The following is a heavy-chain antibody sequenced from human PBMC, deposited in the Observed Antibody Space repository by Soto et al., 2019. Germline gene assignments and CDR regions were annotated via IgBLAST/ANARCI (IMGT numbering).Heavy chain of an antibody. V-gene: IGHV3-30-3*01. CDR1: GFTFSSYA. CDR2: ISYDGSNK. CDR3: ARDFRGSGSYYYGMDV. Sequence: QVQLVESGGGVVQPGRSLRLSCAASGFTFSSYAMHWVRQAPGKGLEWVAVISYDGSNKYYADSVKGRFTISRDNSKNTLYLQMNSLGAEDTAVYYCARDFRGSGSYYYGMDVWGQGTTVTVSS. J-gene: IGHJ6*02. D-gene: IGHD3-10*01.